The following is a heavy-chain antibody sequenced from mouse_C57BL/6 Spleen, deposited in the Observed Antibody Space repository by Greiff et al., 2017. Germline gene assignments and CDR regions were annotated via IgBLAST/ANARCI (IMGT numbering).Heavy chain of an antibody. V-gene: IGHV1-18*01. CDR2: INPNNGGT. J-gene: IGHJ4*01. CDR1: GYKFTDYN. Sequence: VQLKESGPELVKPGASVKIPCKASGYKFTDYNMDWVKQSHGKSLEWIGDINPNNGGTIYNQKFKGKATLTVDKSSSTAYMELRSLTSEDTAVYYCARSGYSNYAMDYCGQGTSVTVSS. CDR3: ARSGYSNYAMDY. D-gene: IGHD2-5*01.